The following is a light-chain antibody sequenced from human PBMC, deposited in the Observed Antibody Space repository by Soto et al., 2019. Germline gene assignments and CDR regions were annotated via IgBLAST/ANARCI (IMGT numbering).Light chain of an antibody. Sequence: IVLTQSPGTLSLSPGERATLSCRASQTISSSSLAWYQQKGGQAPRLLIYGASSRATGIPDRFSGSGSGTDFTLTISRLEPEDFAVYYCQQYGSSPITFGQGTRLEIK. J-gene: IGKJ5*01. CDR3: QQYGSSPIT. V-gene: IGKV3-20*01. CDR1: QTISSSS. CDR2: GAS.